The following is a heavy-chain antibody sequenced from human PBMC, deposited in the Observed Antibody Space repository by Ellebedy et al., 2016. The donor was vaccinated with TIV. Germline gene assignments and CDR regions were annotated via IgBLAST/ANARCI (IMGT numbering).Heavy chain of an antibody. CDR2: TYYRSKWYN. J-gene: IGHJ4*02. CDR1: GHSVSDNGIA. D-gene: IGHD3-16*01. CDR3: ARTFFPDIGYDCVFDY. Sequence: SETLSLXCAISGHSVSDNGIAWNWIRQSPSRGLEWLGRTYYRSKWYNHYAQSVHRRVTIIPDTSKNQFSLHLKSVTPEDTAVYYCARTFFPDIGYDCVFDYWGQGTPVSVSS. V-gene: IGHV6-1*01.